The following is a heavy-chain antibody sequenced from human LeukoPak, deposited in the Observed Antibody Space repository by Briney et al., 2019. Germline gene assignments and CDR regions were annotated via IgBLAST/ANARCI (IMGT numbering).Heavy chain of an antibody. CDR3: ARDRPTGASRLFVVQ. CDR1: GFTFSSYS. J-gene: IGHJ4*02. Sequence: GGSLRQACAAPGFTFSSYSMTSDRQAPGKGLGWVSSMSSDGTYRNYADSESGRFPISRDNAKNSLYMIMNSLRAEDTAVYYCARDRPTGASRLFVVQWGQGTLVTVSS. V-gene: IGHV3-21*01. CDR2: MSSDGTYR. D-gene: IGHD3-3*01.